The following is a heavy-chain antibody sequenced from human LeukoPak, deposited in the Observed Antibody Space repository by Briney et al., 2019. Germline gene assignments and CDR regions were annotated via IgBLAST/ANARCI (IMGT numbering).Heavy chain of an antibody. Sequence: GGSLRLSCAASGFTFSSYSMNWVRQAPGKGLEWVSYISSSSSTIYYADSVKGRFTISRDNSKNTLYLQMNSLRAEDTAVYYCARVGCSGGSCYLDYWGQGTLVTVSS. V-gene: IGHV3-48*01. CDR2: ISSSSSTI. CDR1: GFTFSSYS. D-gene: IGHD2-15*01. J-gene: IGHJ4*02. CDR3: ARVGCSGGSCYLDY.